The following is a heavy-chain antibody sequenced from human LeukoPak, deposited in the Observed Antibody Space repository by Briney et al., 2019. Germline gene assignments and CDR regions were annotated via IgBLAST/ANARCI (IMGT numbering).Heavy chain of an antibody. CDR2: IYYSGST. Sequence: SETLSLTCTVSGGSISSSSYYWGWIRQPPGKGLEWIGSIYYSGSTYYNPSLKSRVTISVDTSKNQFSLKLSSVTAADTAVYYCAIGKINYYDSSGYNPDAFDIWGQGTMVTVSS. CDR1: GGSISSSSYY. D-gene: IGHD3-22*01. V-gene: IGHV4-39*07. CDR3: AIGKINYYDSSGYNPDAFDI. J-gene: IGHJ3*02.